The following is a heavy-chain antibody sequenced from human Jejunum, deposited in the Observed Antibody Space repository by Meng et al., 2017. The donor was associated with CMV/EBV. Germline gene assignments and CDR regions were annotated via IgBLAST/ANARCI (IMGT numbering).Heavy chain of an antibody. V-gene: IGHV3-48*03. D-gene: IGHD3-3*01. CDR1: GFTFSSYE. J-gene: IGHJ4*02. CDR2: ISASTSAI. Sequence: GFTFSSYEMNWVRQIPGKGLEWISYISASTSAIYYAAPVKGRFTISRDNVKNSLYLLMESLRADDTAIYYCVRGGSSGTLKYFDYWGQGALVTVSS. CDR3: VRGGSSGTLKYFDY.